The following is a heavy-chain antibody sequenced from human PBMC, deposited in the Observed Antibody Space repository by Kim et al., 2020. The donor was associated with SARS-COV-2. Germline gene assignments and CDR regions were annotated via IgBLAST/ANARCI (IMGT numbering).Heavy chain of an antibody. D-gene: IGHD3-22*01. CDR1: GFTFSSYG. J-gene: IGHJ5*02. CDR3: ARDWDSSTYGWIDP. CDR2: IWFDGTNK. V-gene: IGHV3-33*01. Sequence: GGSLRLSCAASGFTFSSYGMHWVRQVPGKGLEWVAMIWFDGTNKYYGDSVKGRFTISRDNSKNTLYLQMNSLSAEDTAVYYCARDWDSSTYGWIDPWSQG.